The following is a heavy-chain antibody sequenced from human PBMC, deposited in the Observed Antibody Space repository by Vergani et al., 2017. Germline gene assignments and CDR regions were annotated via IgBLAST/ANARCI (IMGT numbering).Heavy chain of an antibody. V-gene: IGHV2-70*17. CDR1: GFSLTTTGVS. CDR3: ARVGSPGSSPFDF. J-gene: IGHJ4*02. Sequence: QVTLTESGPALVKPTQTLTLSCTFSGFSLTTTGVSINWIRRPPGGALEWLARVDWEDDKFFSPSLGGRLAISKDTSRNRVVLTLMNVDSADTGTYYCARVGSPGSSPFDFWGLGAQVTVSS. D-gene: IGHD3-10*01. CDR2: VDWEDDK.